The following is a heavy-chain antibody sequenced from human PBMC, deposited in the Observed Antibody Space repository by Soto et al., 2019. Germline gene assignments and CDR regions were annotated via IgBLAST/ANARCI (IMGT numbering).Heavy chain of an antibody. J-gene: IGHJ4*02. V-gene: IGHV4-31*03. CDR2: INYSGST. D-gene: IGHD3-22*01. CDR3: ARNYYNSKVHGY. CDR1: GGSINSGGYY. Sequence: QVQLQESGPGLVKPSQTLSLTCTVSGGSINSGGYYWSWIRQHPGKGLEWIGYINYSGSTNYNPSLKSRVIISRDTSKNHLSLNLSSVTAADTAIYYCARNYYNSKVHGYWGQGTLVTVSS.